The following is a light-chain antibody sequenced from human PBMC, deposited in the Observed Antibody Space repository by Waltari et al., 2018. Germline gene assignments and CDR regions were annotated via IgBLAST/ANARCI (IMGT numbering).Light chain of an antibody. CDR2: AAS. CDR3: QQTYSTLVFT. CDR1: QSISIY. J-gene: IGKJ2*01. Sequence: DIQMTQSPSSLSASVGDNVTITCRASQSISIYVNWYQQKPGKAPKLLIHAASSLQSGVPSRFSGSGSGTDFTLTISSLQLDDFATYYCQQTYSTLVFTFGQGTKLEIK. V-gene: IGKV1-39*01.